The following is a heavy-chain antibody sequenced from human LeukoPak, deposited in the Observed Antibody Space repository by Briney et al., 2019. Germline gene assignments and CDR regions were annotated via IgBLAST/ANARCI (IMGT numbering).Heavy chain of an antibody. CDR3: GRVERLWGSYLPRYYYYMDV. V-gene: IGHV1-18*01. CDR2: ISAYNGNI. Sequence: ASLKVSCKASGYTFSEYGISWVRQAPGQGLEWLGRISAYNGNIDIPQKFQGRVTMTTETSTSTAYMELKSLRSDDTAVYYCGRVERLWGSYLPRYYYYMDVWGNGTTVIVSS. D-gene: IGHD3-9*01. CDR1: GYTFSEYG. J-gene: IGHJ6*03.